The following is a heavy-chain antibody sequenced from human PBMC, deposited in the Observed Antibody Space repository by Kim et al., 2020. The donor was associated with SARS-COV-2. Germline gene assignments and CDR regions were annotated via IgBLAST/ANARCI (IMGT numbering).Heavy chain of an antibody. D-gene: IGHD3-22*01. V-gene: IGHV3-73*01. J-gene: IGHJ4*01. CDR3: TRHPLAYEMSSDY. CDR1: GFSFSDSS. CDR2: ISGKVKSYAT. Sequence: GGSLRLSCAASGFSFSDSSIHWVRQASGKGLEWVGRISGKVKSYATAYAASVKGRFTISREDSKNAAYLQLNSLNTEDTAVYYCTRHPLAYEMSSDYLG.